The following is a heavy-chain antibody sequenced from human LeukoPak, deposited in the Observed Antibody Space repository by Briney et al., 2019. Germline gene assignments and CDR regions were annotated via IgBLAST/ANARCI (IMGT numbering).Heavy chain of an antibody. D-gene: IGHD4-17*01. Sequence: PGGSLRLSCAASGFTFSSYGMHWVRQAPGKWLEWVAFIRYDGSNKYYADSVKGRFTISRDNSKNTLYLQMNSLRAEDTAVYYCARVLWNGDYPRFDYWGQGTLVTVSS. CDR3: ARVLWNGDYPRFDY. J-gene: IGHJ4*02. CDR2: IRYDGSNK. CDR1: GFTFSSYG. V-gene: IGHV3-30*02.